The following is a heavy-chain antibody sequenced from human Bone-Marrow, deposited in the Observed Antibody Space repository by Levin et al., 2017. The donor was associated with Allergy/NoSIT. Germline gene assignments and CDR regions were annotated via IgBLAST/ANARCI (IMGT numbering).Heavy chain of an antibody. CDR3: AKDLRIFDS. J-gene: IGHJ4*02. V-gene: IGHV3-23*01. CDR2: VSGSGTRT. Sequence: GGSLRLSCAASGFSFTTYAMSWVRQAPGKGLEWVSAVSGSGTRTYYGDSVEGRFTISRDNSKNTLYLQMNSLRAEDTAVYYCAKDLRIFDSWGQGTLVTVSS. CDR1: GFSFTTYA. D-gene: IGHD2-15*01.